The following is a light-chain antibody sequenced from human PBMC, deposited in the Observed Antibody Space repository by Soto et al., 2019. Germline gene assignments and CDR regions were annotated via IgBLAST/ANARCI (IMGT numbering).Light chain of an antibody. J-gene: IGKJ5*01. CDR2: AAS. V-gene: IGKV3-20*01. CDR1: QSVIIIL. Sequence: EIVLTQSPDTLSLSPGETVTLSCRSSQSVIIILLAWYQQKPGHAPRPLILAASSRASGIPDRFSGTGSGTDFTLTISRLEPEDFAMYYCQHHGGSPITFGQGTRLEV. CDR3: QHHGGSPIT.